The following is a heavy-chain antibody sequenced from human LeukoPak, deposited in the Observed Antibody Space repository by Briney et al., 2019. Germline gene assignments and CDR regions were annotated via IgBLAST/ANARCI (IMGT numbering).Heavy chain of an antibody. Sequence: GGSPRLSCAASGFTFSSYSMSWVRQAPGKGLEWVSGINWNGGSTGYADSVKGRFTISRDNAKNSLFLQMNSLRAEDTALYYCARRRVTVVRGVDITSYYFDYWGQGTLVTVSS. CDR1: GFTFSSYS. V-gene: IGHV3-20*04. J-gene: IGHJ4*02. CDR3: ARRRVTVVRGVDITSYYFDY. D-gene: IGHD3-10*01. CDR2: INWNGGST.